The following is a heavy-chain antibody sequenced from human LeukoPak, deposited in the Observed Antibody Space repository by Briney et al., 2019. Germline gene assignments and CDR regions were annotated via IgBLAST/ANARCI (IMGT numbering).Heavy chain of an antibody. Sequence: PSETLSLTCTVSGDSISSYYWSWIRQPPGKGLEWIGYIYNSGSTTYNPSLKSRVTISVDTSKNQFSLKLNSVTAADTAVYYCAREGRAGYNWDGGYFDYWGQGTPVTVSS. CDR3: AREGRAGYNWDGGYFDY. V-gene: IGHV4-59*01. J-gene: IGHJ4*02. D-gene: IGHD5-24*01. CDR2: IYNSGST. CDR1: GDSISSYY.